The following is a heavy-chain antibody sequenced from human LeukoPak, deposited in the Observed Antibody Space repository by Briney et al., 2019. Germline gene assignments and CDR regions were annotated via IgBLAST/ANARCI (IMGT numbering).Heavy chain of an antibody. CDR3: SRGGASGSNDY. J-gene: IGHJ4*02. D-gene: IGHD1-26*01. V-gene: IGHV6-1*01. Sequence: SQTLSLTCAISGDTVSSNSVVWNSIRQSPSRGLEWLGRTYYKSKWYNDYAVSVKSRIIINSDTSKNQVSLHLNSVTPEDTAVYYCSRGGASGSNDYWGQGTLVTVSS. CDR2: TYYKSKWYN. CDR1: GDTVSSNSVV.